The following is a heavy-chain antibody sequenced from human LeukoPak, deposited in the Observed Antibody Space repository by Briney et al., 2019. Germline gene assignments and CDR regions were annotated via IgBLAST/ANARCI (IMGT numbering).Heavy chain of an antibody. D-gene: IGHD2-15*01. CDR2: VTGRPIKT. CDR1: GFPFSSYT. CDR3: VRDGSRCGGGRCHSD. Sequence: GGSLRLSCAASGFPFSSYTLNWARQAPGKGLEWVSSVTGRPIKTYYGDSVKGRFTISRDNARNSLDLQMNSLTPEDTAVYYCVRDGSRCGGGRCHSDWGQGTLVTVSS. V-gene: IGHV3-21*01. J-gene: IGHJ4*02.